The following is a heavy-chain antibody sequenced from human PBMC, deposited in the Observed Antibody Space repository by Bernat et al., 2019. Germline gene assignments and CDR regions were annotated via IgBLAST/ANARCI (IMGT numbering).Heavy chain of an antibody. Sequence: EVQLVESGGGLVQPGGSLRLSCAASGFPFSKYWMHWVRQAPGKGLVWVSGVDTYGSTTTYADSVKGRFTISRDNAKNTLYLQVNSLRAEDTAVYYCASLCSHSNGCYDYWGHGILVTVSS. V-gene: IGHV3-74*03. D-gene: IGHD4/OR15-4a*01. J-gene: IGHJ4*01. CDR2: VDTYGSTT. CDR1: GFPFSKYW. CDR3: ASLCSHSNGCYDY.